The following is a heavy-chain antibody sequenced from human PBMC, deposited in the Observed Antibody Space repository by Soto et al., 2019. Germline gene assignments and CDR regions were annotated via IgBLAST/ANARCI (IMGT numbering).Heavy chain of an antibody. J-gene: IGHJ4*02. CDR2: INAGNGNT. V-gene: IGHV1-3*01. Sequence: QVQLVQSGAEVKKPGASVKVSCKASGYTFTSYAMHWVRQAPGQRLEWMGWINAGNGNTKYSQKFQGRVIITRDTSASTAYMELSSLRSEDTAVYYCARDLEGYFDYWGQGTLVTVSS. CDR1: GYTFTSYA. CDR3: ARDLEGYFDY.